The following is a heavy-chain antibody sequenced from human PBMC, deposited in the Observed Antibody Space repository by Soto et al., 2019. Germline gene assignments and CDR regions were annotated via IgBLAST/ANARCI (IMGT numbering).Heavy chain of an antibody. CDR1: GGSISSYY. V-gene: IGHV4-59*01. CDR3: ARLSSITGIADY. CDR2: IYYSGST. Sequence: QVQLQESGPGLVKPSETLSLTCTVSGGSISSYYWSWIRQPPGKGLEWIGYIYYSGSTNYNPSLKSRVTISVDTSKNQFSLKLSSVTAADTAVDYCARLSSITGIADYWGQGTLVTVSS. D-gene: IGHD1-20*01. J-gene: IGHJ4*02.